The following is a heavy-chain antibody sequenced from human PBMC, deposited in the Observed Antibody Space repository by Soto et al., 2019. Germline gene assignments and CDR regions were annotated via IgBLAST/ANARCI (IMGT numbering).Heavy chain of an antibody. V-gene: IGHV3-66*01. CDR1: GFTVGLNF. CDR2: INAGGTT. J-gene: IGHJ6*02. CDR3: ARENYYYGMDV. Sequence: GGSLRLSCAASGFTVGLNFMTWVRQAPGKGLEWVSVINAGGTTYYADSEKGRFSISRDDSKNTLYLQMNSLRAEDTAVYYCARENYYYGMDVWGQGTTVTVSS.